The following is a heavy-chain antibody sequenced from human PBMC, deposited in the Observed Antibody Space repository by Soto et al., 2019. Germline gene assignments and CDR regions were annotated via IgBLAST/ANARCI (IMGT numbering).Heavy chain of an antibody. D-gene: IGHD4-4*01. J-gene: IGHJ4*02. CDR1: GFNFKAYA. Sequence: PGGSLRLSCVGSGFNFKAYAMGWVRQAPGKGLEWVSSITATDGNTYYADSVRGRFTISRDNSRNFLFLQMNGLRPEDSALYYCAKDEGTSSTVFDYWGQGTLVTVSS. CDR2: ITATDGNT. CDR3: AKDEGTSSTVFDY. V-gene: IGHV3-23*01.